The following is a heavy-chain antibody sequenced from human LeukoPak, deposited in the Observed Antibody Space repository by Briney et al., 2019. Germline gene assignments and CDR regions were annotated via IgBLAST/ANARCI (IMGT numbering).Heavy chain of an antibody. J-gene: IGHJ4*02. CDR1: GFTFSSYS. CDR3: ARGRGGSYAGNSGHFDY. V-gene: IGHV3-48*01. Sequence: GGSLRLSCAASGFTFSSYSMNWVRQAPGKGLEWVSYISSSSSTIYYADSVKGRFTISRDNAKNSLYLQMNSLRAEDTAVYYCARGRGGSYAGNSGHFDYWGQGTLVTVSS. D-gene: IGHD4-23*01. CDR2: ISSSSSTI.